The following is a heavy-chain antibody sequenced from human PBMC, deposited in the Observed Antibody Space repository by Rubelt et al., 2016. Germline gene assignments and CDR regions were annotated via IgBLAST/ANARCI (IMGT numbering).Heavy chain of an antibody. D-gene: IGHD4-17*01. CDR3: ARAASTVTTLLDLGY. J-gene: IGHJ4*02. V-gene: IGHV1-46*01. Sequence: QVQLVQSGAEVKKPGASVKVSCKASGYTFTSYYMHWVRQAPGQGLEWMGIIHPSGGSTSYAQKCQGRVTMTRDTSTSIVYMGLSSLRSEDTAVYYCARAASTVTTLLDLGYWGQGTLVTVSS. CDR2: IHPSGGST. CDR1: GYTFTSYY.